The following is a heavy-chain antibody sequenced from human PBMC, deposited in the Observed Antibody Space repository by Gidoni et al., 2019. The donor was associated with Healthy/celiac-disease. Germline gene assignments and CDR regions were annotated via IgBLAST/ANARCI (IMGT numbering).Heavy chain of an antibody. CDR2: IKSKTDCGTT. J-gene: IGHJ4*02. CDR1: GFTFSKSW. V-gene: IGHV3-15*07. Sequence: EVQLVESGGGLVMPGGSLRLSCAASGFTFSKSWMNLVRQDPGKGLEWVGRIKSKTDCGTTDYAAPVKGRFTISRDDSKNTLYLQMNSLKTEDTAVYYCTTEGEGDITMIVAYWGQGTLVTVSS. D-gene: IGHD3-22*01. CDR3: TTEGEGDITMIVAY.